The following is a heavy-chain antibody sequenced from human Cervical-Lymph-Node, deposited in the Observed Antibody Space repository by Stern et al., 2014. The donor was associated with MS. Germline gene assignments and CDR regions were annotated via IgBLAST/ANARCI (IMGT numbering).Heavy chain of an antibody. D-gene: IGHD1-26*01. V-gene: IGHV1-69*01. Sequence: VQLVQSGAEVKKPGSSVKVSCKASGCTFSSYAISWVRQAPGQGLEWMGGVIPYFGTANYAQKFQGSATITGGESQSTAYTELSSLRSEDTAVYYCARGELKEGLVRGMDVWGQGTTVTVSS. CDR1: GCTFSSYA. CDR2: VIPYFGTA. J-gene: IGHJ6*02. CDR3: ARGELKEGLVRGMDV.